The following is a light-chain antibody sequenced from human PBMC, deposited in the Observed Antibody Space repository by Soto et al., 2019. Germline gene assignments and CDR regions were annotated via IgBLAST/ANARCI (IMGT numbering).Light chain of an antibody. Sequence: DIQMTQSPSSLSASVGDRVTITCRASQTISSYLNWYQQKPGKAPKLLIYAASSLQSGVPSRFSGSGSGTDFTLTISSLQPEDFATYYCQQSHTFPLTFGGGTKVEIE. CDR1: QTISSY. CDR2: AAS. CDR3: QQSHTFPLT. V-gene: IGKV1-39*01. J-gene: IGKJ4*01.